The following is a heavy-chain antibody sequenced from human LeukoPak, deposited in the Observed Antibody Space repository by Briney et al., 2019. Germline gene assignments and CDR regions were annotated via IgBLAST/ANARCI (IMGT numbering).Heavy chain of an antibody. Sequence: GGSLRLSCGGSGFAFSNAWMIWVRQAPGKGLEWIGRIKSVSVGGTSDYAAPVKGRFTVSRDDSTNTLYLQMNSLKTEDTAVYFCTTTTVTLDGLDVWGQGATVTVSS. CDR1: GFAFSNAW. CDR3: TTTTVTLDGLDV. J-gene: IGHJ6*02. CDR2: IKSVSVGGTS. D-gene: IGHD4-17*01. V-gene: IGHV3-15*01.